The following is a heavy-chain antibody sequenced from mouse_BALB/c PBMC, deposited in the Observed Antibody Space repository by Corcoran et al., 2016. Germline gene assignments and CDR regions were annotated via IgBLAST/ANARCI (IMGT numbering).Heavy chain of an antibody. Sequence: QIQLVQSGPELKKPGETVRISCKASGYTFTTAGMQWVQKMPGKGLKWIGWINTHSGVRKYAEDFKGRFAFSLETSASTAYLQISNLKNEDTATYFCARESSDSSGHYFDYWGQGTTLTVS. D-gene: IGHD3-2*01. V-gene: IGHV9-4*02. CDR1: GYTFTTAG. CDR3: ARESSDSSGHYFDY. CDR2: INTHSGVR. J-gene: IGHJ2*01.